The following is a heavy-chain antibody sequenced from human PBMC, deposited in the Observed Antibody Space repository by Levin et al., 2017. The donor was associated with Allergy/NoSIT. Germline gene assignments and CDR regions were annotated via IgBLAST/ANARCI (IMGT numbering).Heavy chain of an antibody. CDR2: IWYDGSNK. CDR1: GFTFSSYG. Sequence: GESLKISCAASGFTFSSYGMHWVRQAPGKGLEWVAVIWYDGSNKYYADSVKGRFTISRDNSKNTLYLQMNSLRAEDTAVYYCARNYDFWSGYYFDPWGQGTLVTVSS. V-gene: IGHV3-33*01. CDR3: ARNYDFWSGYYFDP. D-gene: IGHD3-3*01. J-gene: IGHJ5*02.